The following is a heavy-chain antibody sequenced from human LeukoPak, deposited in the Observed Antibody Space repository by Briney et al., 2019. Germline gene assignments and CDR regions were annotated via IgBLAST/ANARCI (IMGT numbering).Heavy chain of an antibody. J-gene: IGHJ4*02. CDR3: AKVPYGDYVFDY. Sequence: PGGSLRLSCAASGFTFSGYGMHWVRQAPGKGLEWVAVISYDGSNKYYADSVKGRFTISRDNSKNTLYLQMNSLRAEDTAVYYCAKVPYGDYVFDYWGQGTLVTVSS. CDR2: ISYDGSNK. CDR1: GFTFSGYG. D-gene: IGHD4-17*01. V-gene: IGHV3-30*18.